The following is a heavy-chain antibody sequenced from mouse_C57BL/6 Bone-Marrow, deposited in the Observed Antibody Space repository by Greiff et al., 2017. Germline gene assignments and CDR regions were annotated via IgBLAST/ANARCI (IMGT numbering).Heavy chain of an antibody. CDR1: GFNIKDDY. D-gene: IGHD2-3*01. CDR3: SSCDGNYFDF. CDR2: IDPEIGDT. Sequence: VQLQQSGAALVRPGASVKLSCTASGFNIKDDYIHWVKPRPEQGLEWIGKIDPEIGDTEYASKFQGKATITSDTSSNTAYLQLSILTSEDTAVYYCSSCDGNYFDFWGQGTPLTVAS. J-gene: IGHJ2*01. V-gene: IGHV14-4*01.